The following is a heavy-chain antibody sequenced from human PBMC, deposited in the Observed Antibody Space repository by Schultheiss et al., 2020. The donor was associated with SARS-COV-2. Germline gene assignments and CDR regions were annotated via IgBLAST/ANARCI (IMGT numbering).Heavy chain of an antibody. V-gene: IGHV4-61*08. J-gene: IGHJ4*02. CDR3: ARGDTDHFDS. CDR2: IHYRGHT. CDR1: GFSLSTSGMC. Sequence: SGPTLVKPTQTLTLTCTFSGFSLSTSGMCVSWIRQPPGKGLEWIGYIHYRGHTKYNPPLRSRVTISLDTSKKQVSLKLNSVTAADTAVYYCARGDTDHFDSWGQGALVTVSS. D-gene: IGHD5-18*01.